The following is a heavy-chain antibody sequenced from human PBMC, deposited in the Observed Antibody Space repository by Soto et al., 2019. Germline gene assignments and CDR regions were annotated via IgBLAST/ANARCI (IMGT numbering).Heavy chain of an antibody. J-gene: IGHJ4*02. CDR3: ARDYPYYYDNSGYYGYFDY. D-gene: IGHD3-22*01. V-gene: IGHV4-31*03. Sequence: PSETLSLTCSVSGGSINTGGYFWTWIRQHPGKGLEWIGYIASSGSTSYNPSLKGRLTIAADTSEKQFSLRRTSVTAADTAVYDCARDYPYYYDNSGYYGYFDYWGQGTLVTVSS. CDR1: GGSINTGGYF. CDR2: IASSGST.